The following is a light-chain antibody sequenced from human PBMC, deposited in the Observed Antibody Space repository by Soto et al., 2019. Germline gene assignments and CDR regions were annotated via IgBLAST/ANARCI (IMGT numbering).Light chain of an antibody. Sequence: EIVMTKSPVTLSVSPGERATLSCRASQNISRSLAWYQQKPGQAPRLLILGASTRATGIPARFSGSGSGTEFTLSISSLQSEDFAVYYCKQYKEWPPFTFGQGTRLAI. J-gene: IGKJ5*01. CDR3: KQYKEWPPFT. V-gene: IGKV3-15*01. CDR1: QNISRS. CDR2: GAS.